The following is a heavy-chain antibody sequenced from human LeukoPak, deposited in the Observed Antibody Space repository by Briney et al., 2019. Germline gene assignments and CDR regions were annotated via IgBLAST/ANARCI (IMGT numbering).Heavy chain of an antibody. Sequence: PSETLSLTCTVSGGSISSGSYYWSWIRQPAGKGLEWIGRIHTSGSTNYNPSLKSRVTISVDTSKNQFSLKLSSVTAADTAVYYCTRQYFWSGYRPIGWFDPWGQGTLATVSS. CDR1: GGSISSGSYY. CDR3: TRQYFWSGYRPIGWFDP. J-gene: IGHJ5*02. V-gene: IGHV4-61*02. CDR2: IHTSGST. D-gene: IGHD3-3*01.